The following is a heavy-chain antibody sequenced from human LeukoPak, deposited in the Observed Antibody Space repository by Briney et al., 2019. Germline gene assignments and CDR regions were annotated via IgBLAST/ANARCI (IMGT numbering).Heavy chain of an antibody. V-gene: IGHV1-2*02. CDR2: INPNSGAT. D-gene: IGHD2-2*01. J-gene: IGHJ4*02. Sequence: ASVKVSCKASGYTFTGYYMHWVRQAPGQGLEWMGWINPNSGATNYPQKFQGRVTMPGDTPISTACMELRRLSNHDTAVYYCARACGSTTSCSFRAYFGYRGQGTLVTVSS. CDR1: GYTFTGYY. CDR3: ARACGSTTSCSFRAYFGY.